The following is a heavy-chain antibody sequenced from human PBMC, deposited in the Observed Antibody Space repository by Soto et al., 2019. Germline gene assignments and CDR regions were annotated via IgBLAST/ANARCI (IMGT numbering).Heavy chain of an antibody. J-gene: IGHJ5*02. CDR3: ARSVEAAANWFDP. V-gene: IGHV3-30-3*01. Sequence: QVQLVESGGGVVQPGRSLRLSCAASGFTFSSYAMHWVRQAPGKGLEWVAVISYDGSNKYYADSVKGRFTISRDNSKNPLYLQMKSLRAEDTAVYYCARSVEAAANWFDPWGQGTLVTVSS. CDR2: ISYDGSNK. CDR1: GFTFSSYA. D-gene: IGHD6-13*01.